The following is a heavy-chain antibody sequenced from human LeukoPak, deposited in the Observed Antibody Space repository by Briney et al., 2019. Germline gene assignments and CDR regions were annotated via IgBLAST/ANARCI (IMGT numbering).Heavy chain of an antibody. CDR2: INPSGGST. D-gene: IGHD6-19*01. V-gene: IGHV1-46*01. CDR3: ARDKPIRAVAGLFGY. CDR1: GYTFTSYY. J-gene: IGHJ4*02. Sequence: ASVKVSCKASGYTFTSYYMHWVRQAPGQGLEWMGIINPSGGSTSYAQKFQGRVTMTRDTSTSTVYMELSSLRSEDTAVYYCARDKPIRAVAGLFGYWGQGTLVTVSS.